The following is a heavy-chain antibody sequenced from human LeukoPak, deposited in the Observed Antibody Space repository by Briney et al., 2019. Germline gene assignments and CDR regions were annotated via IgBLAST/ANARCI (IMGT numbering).Heavy chain of an antibody. D-gene: IGHD3-22*01. Sequence: KPSETLSLTCTVSGDSISSSSYYWGWIRQPPGKGLEWIGSIYYSGSTYYNPSLKSRVTISVDTSKNQFSLKLSSVNAAETAVYYCARFYYSDSSGYYPNWDYWGQGTLVTVSS. J-gene: IGHJ4*02. CDR1: GDSISSSSYY. CDR2: IYYSGST. V-gene: IGHV4-39*01. CDR3: ARFYYSDSSGYYPNWDY.